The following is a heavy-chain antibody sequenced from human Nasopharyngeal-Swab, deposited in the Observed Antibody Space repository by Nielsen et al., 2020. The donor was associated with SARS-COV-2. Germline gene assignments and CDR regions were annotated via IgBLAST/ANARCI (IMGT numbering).Heavy chain of an antibody. CDR1: GYTFTSYG. V-gene: IGHV1-18*01. Sequence: ASVKVSCKASGYTFTSYGISWVRQAPGQGLEWMGWISAYNGNTNYAQKLQGRVTMTTDTSTSTAYMELRSLRSDDTAVYYCARRGSSSSPTNYYYYGMDVWGQGTTVTVS. CDR2: ISAYNGNT. J-gene: IGHJ6*02. CDR3: ARRGSSSSPTNYYYYGMDV. D-gene: IGHD6-6*01.